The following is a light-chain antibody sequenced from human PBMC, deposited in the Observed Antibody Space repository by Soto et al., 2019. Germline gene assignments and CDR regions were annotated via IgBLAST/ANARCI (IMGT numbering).Light chain of an antibody. Sequence: DIQMTQSPSSLSASVGDTVTITCRASQSISLFLNWYQQKPGKAPKLLIYAASSLQSGVPSRFSGHGSATDFPLPISSLQPEDFATYYCHQTDSIPETFGQGTKVEIK. CDR1: QSISLF. J-gene: IGKJ1*01. V-gene: IGKV1-39*01. CDR3: HQTDSIPET. CDR2: AAS.